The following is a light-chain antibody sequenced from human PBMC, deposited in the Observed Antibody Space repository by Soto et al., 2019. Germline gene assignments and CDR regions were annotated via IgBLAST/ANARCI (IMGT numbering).Light chain of an antibody. J-gene: IGLJ2*01. CDR2: XVX. CDR3: YSYVGAIS. V-gene: IGLV2-23*02. CDR1: SSDVGSHNF. Sequence: QSALTQPASVSGSPGQSITISCTGTSSDVGSHNFVSWYQQHPDKATNLVXXXVXXXXXXXXXXXXXSKSGNTASLTISGXXXXXXADYYCYSYVGAISFGGGTKLTVL.